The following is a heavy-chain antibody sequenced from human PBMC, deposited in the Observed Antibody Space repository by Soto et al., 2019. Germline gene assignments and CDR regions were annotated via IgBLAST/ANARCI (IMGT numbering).Heavy chain of an antibody. J-gene: IGHJ4*02. CDR1: GGSISSSSYY. D-gene: IGHD5-18*01. CDR3: ARSGGYTYGYAY. V-gene: IGHV4-39*01. CDR2: IYYSGST. Sequence: QLQLQESGPGLVKPSETLSLTCTVSGGSISSSSYYWGWIRQPPGKGLEWIGSIYYSGSTYYNPSLKSRVTISVDTSKNQFSLKLSSVTSADTALYYCARSGGYTYGYAYWGQGTLVTVSS.